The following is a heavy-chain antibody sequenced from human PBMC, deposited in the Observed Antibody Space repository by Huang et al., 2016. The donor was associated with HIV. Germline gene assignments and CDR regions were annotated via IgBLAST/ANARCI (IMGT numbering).Heavy chain of an antibody. CDR1: GGPFRSYS. CDR2: LMAVGDSP. Sequence: QVQLLQSGAEVKKPGSSVKVSCKASGGPFRSYSIAWVRQAPGQGLEWMASLMAVGDSPNYAQKLQGRVRVTADESTSTVYMELRDLRPDDTAVYFCARGSLEYSVSSSLDYWGQGTHVTVSS. D-gene: IGHD4-4*01. J-gene: IGHJ4*02. V-gene: IGHV1-69*11. CDR3: ARGSLEYSVSSSLDY.